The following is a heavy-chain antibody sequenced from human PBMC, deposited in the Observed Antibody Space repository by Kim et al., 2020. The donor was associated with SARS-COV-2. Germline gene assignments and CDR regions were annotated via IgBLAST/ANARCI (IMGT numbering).Heavy chain of an antibody. CDR2: SGDT. CDR3: ARGANYFDY. Sequence: SGDTYAAAKFQGRVTMTPDTSADTAYLELRSLRSDDTAVYFCARGANYFDYWGQGTLVTVSS. J-gene: IGHJ4*02. D-gene: IGHD3-16*01. V-gene: IGHV1-18*01.